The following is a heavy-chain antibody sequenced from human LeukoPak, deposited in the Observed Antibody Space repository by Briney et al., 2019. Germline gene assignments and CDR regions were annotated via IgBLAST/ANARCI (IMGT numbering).Heavy chain of an antibody. CDR3: ARGRGSGRYVDY. CDR1: GFTFSDYY. J-gene: IGHJ4*02. V-gene: IGHV3-11*05. CDR2: ISSSSGYT. D-gene: IGHD5-12*01. Sequence: GGSLRLSCAASGFTFSDYYMTWIRQAPGKGLDWVSYISSSSGYTNYADSVKGRFTISRDNARNLLYPQMNSLRAEDTAVYYCARGRGSGRYVDYWGQGTLVTVSS.